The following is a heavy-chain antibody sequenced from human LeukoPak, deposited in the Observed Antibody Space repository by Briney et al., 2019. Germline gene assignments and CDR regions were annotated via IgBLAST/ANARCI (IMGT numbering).Heavy chain of an antibody. D-gene: IGHD2-15*01. CDR1: GFTFSSYA. V-gene: IGHV3-23*01. CDR2: ISGSGGST. CDR3: AKYLPLVVAASDNWFDP. Sequence: PGGSLRLSCAASGFTFSSYAMSWVRQAPGKGLEWVSAISGSGGSTYYADSVKGRFTMSRDNSKNTLYLQMNSLRAEDTAVYYCAKYLPLVVAASDNWFDPWGQGTLVTVSS. J-gene: IGHJ5*02.